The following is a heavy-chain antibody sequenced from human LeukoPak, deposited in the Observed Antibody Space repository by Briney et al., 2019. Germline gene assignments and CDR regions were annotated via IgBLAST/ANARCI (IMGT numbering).Heavy chain of an antibody. CDR3: ASEPRYCGSSTWFNY. CDR1: GFTFSTYS. Sequence: PGGSLRLSCAASGFTFSTYSRNWVRQAPGKGLEWVSYITSSSSTIYYADSVKGRFIISRDNAKNSLYLQMNSLRDEDTAVYYCASEPRYCGSSTWFNYCGEGSLVTVSS. CDR2: ITSSSSTI. J-gene: IGHJ4*02. V-gene: IGHV3-48*02. D-gene: IGHD2-2*01.